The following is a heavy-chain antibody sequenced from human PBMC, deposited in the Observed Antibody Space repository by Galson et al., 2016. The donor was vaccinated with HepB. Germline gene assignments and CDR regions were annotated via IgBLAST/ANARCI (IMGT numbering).Heavy chain of an antibody. D-gene: IGHD3-10*02. CDR3: ARGKSVRVVGYYYYYGMDV. V-gene: IGHV4-34*01. CDR2: INHSGSS. CDR1: GGSFSGYY. J-gene: IGHJ6*02. Sequence: LSLTCAVYGGSFSGYYWSWIRQPPGKGLEWIGKINHSGSSNYNPSLKSRVTISVDTSKSQLSLELTSVTAADTAVYYCARGKSVRVVGYYYYYGMDVWGQGTTVTVS.